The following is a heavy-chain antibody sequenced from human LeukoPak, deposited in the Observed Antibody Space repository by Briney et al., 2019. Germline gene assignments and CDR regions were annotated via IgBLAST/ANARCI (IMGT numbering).Heavy chain of an antibody. CDR3: ARDLYRIVVVPHYFDY. D-gene: IGHD3-22*01. J-gene: IGHJ4*02. Sequence: GGSLRLSCAASGFTFSNYGMHWVRQAPGKGLEWVANIKEDGSEKYYVDSVKGRFTISRDNAKKSLYLQMNSLRAEDTAVYYCARDLYRIVVVPHYFDYWGQGTLVTVSS. CDR2: IKEDGSEK. CDR1: GFTFSNYG. V-gene: IGHV3-7*01.